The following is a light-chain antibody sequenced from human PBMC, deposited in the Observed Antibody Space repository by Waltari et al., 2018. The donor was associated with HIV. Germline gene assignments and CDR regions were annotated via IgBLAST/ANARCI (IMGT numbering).Light chain of an antibody. J-gene: IGLJ3*02. CDR1: RSNIGTNT. V-gene: IGLV1-44*01. Sequence: QSVLTQPPSASGTPGQRVPISCSGTRSNIGTNTVNWYQIIPGTAPKLLIYNDNQRPSGVPARFSGSRSGTSASLAISGLQSEDEADYYCAAWDDRLDGQGVFGGGTTLTVL. CDR2: NDN. CDR3: AAWDDRLDGQGV.